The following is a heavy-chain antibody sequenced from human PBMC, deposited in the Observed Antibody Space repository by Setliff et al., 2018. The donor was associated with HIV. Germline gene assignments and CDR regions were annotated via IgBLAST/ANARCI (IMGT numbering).Heavy chain of an antibody. CDR3: AREIWGQVAHVPYGMDV. Sequence: LSLTCTVSGGSISSYYWSWIRQPPGKGLEWIGRIYSSGRTNYNPSLKSRVTMSVDTSKNQFSLKVRYVTAADTAIYYCAREIWGQVAHVPYGMDVWGQGTTVTVSS. D-gene: IGHD5-12*01. J-gene: IGHJ6*02. V-gene: IGHV4-4*07. CDR2: IYSSGRT. CDR1: GGSISSYY.